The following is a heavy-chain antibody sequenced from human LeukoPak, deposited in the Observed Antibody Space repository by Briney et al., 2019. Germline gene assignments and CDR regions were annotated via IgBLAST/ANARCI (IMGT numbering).Heavy chain of an antibody. V-gene: IGHV1-69*04. CDR3: ARGVVPAASGYDY. CDR1: GYTFTSYG. J-gene: IGHJ4*02. Sequence: ASVKVSCKASGYTFTSYGISWVRQAPGQGLEWMGRIIPILGIANYAQKFQGRVTITADKSTSTAYMELSSLRSEDTAVYYCARGVVPAASGYDYWGQGTLVTVSS. D-gene: IGHD2-2*01. CDR2: IIPILGIA.